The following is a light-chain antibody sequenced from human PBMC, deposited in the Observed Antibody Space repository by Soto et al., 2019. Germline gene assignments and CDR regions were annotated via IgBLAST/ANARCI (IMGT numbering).Light chain of an antibody. V-gene: IGLV1-44*01. Sequence: QSALTQPPSASGTPGQRVTISCSVSSSNIGSNTVNWYQQLPGTAPKLLIYNNTQRPAGVPDRFSGSKSGTSASLAISGLQSDNEADYYCAAWDASMNGTVFGTGTKGTVL. CDR1: SSNIGSNT. CDR2: NNT. J-gene: IGLJ1*01. CDR3: AAWDASMNGTV.